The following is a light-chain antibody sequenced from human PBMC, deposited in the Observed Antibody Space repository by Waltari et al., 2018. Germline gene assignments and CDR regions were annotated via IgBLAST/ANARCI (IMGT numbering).Light chain of an antibody. CDR2: GAS. CDR1: QSIGRY. CDR3: QNHERLPAT. Sequence: EIVLTQSPGTLSLSPGERATLSCRASQSIGRYLAWYQQKPDQAPRLLIYGASSRATGIPDRFSGSGSGTDFSLTISRLDPEDFAVYYCQNHERLPATFGQGTKVEIK. J-gene: IGKJ1*01. V-gene: IGKV3-20*01.